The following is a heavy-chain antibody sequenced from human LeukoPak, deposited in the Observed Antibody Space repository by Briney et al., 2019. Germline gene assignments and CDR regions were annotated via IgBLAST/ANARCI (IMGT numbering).Heavy chain of an antibody. D-gene: IGHD3-22*01. J-gene: IGHJ4*02. V-gene: IGHV3-48*01. CDR2: ISSSSSTI. CDR1: GFTFSSYG. Sequence: RTGGSLRLSCAASGFTFSSYGMTWVRQAPGKGLEWVSYISSSSSTIYYADSVKGRFTISRDNAKNSLYLQLNSLRAEDTAVYYCARDAPYYYDSSGPFDYWGQGTLVTVSS. CDR3: ARDAPYYYDSSGPFDY.